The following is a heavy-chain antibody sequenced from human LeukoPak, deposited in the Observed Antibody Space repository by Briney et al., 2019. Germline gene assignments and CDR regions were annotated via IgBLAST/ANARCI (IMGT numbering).Heavy chain of an antibody. CDR1: GGSITTDNYY. CDR3: ARDFDSPMAFDI. Sequence: PSETLSLTCTVSGGSITTDNYYWSWIRPPAGQGLEWIGRIYASGNTNYNPSLKSRITISVDTSKNQFSLRLTSVTAADTAVYYCARDFDSPMAFDIWGQGTMVTVSS. CDR2: IYASGNT. J-gene: IGHJ3*02. D-gene: IGHD3-9*01. V-gene: IGHV4-61*02.